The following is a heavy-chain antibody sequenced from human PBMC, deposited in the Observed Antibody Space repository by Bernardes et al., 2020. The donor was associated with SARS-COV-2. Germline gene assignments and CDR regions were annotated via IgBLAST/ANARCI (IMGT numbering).Heavy chain of an antibody. CDR3: ARTRTTISTTGIPVDY. J-gene: IGHJ4*02. D-gene: IGHD2-21*02. CDR1: GYTFTDSF. Sequence: ASVKVSCKASGYTFTDSFIHWVRQAPGQRLEWMGWITPTTGGTNYVQKFQGRVTMTRDTSITTAYMELSWLGSDDTAIYYCARTRTTISTTGIPVDYWGQGTLVTVSS. CDR2: ITPTTGGT. V-gene: IGHV1-2*02.